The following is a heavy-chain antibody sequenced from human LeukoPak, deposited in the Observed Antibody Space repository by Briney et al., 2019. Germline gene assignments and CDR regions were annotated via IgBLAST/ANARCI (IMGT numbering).Heavy chain of an antibody. J-gene: IGHJ3*02. CDR3: ASHFNYDSSGYYFDAFDI. CDR2: VNGDGTGT. V-gene: IGHV3-74*01. Sequence: GGSLRLSCAASGFTFSSSWMHWVRQAPGRGLIWVSRVNGDGTGTIYADSVKGRFTISRDNAKNTLYLQMNSLRAEDTAVYYCASHFNYDSSGYYFDAFDIWGQGTMVTVSS. D-gene: IGHD3-22*01. CDR1: GFTFSSSW.